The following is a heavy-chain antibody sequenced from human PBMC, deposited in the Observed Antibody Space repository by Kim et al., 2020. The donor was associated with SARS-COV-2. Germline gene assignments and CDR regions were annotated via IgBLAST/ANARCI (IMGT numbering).Heavy chain of an antibody. D-gene: IGHD6-13*01. J-gene: IGHJ6*03. Sequence: DSGMGRFTISRDNSKNTLYLQMNSRRAEDTAVYYCAKSSSNWYYYYDTDVWGKGITVTVSS. CDR3: AKSSSNWYYYYDTDV. V-gene: IGHV3-23*01.